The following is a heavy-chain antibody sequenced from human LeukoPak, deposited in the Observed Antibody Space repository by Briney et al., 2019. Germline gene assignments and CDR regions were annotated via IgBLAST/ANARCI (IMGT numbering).Heavy chain of an antibody. CDR3: ARVSCSSTSCGAFDI. Sequence: SETLSLTCTVSGGSISSYYWSWIRQPPGKGLEWIGCIYYSGSTNYNPSLKSRGTISVDTSKNQFSLKLSSVTAADTAVYYCARVSCSSTSCGAFDIWGQGTMVTVSS. CDR2: IYYSGST. V-gene: IGHV4-59*12. CDR1: GGSISSYY. D-gene: IGHD2-2*01. J-gene: IGHJ3*02.